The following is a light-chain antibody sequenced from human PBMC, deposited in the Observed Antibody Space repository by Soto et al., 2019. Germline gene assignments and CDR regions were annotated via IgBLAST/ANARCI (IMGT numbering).Light chain of an antibody. CDR2: NNN. J-gene: IGLJ1*01. CDR3: AAWDDSLNGLV. Sequence: QSVLTQPPSASGTPGQRVTIYCSGSSPNIGSNTVNWYQQLPGTAPKLLIYNNNQRPSGVPDRFSGSKSGTSASLAISGLQSEDEADYYCAAWDDSLNGLVFGTGTKLTVL. CDR1: SPNIGSNT. V-gene: IGLV1-44*01.